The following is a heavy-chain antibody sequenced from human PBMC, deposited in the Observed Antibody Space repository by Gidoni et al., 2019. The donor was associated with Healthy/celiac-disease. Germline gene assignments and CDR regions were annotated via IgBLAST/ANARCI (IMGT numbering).Heavy chain of an antibody. V-gene: IGHV2-26*01. CDR1: GFSLSNARMG. J-gene: IGHJ4*02. Sequence: QVTLKESGPVLVKPTETLPLTCTVSGFSLSNARMGVSWIRQPPGKALEWLAHIFSNDEKSSSTALKSRLTISKDTSKSHVVLTMTNMDPVDTATYYCARIRRGSSLYFDYWGQGTLVTVSS. CDR3: ARIRRGSSLYFDY. CDR2: IFSNDEK. D-gene: IGHD6-19*01.